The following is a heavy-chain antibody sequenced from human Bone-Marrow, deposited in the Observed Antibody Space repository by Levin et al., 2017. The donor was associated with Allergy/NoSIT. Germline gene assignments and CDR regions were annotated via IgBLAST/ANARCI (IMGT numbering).Heavy chain of an antibody. Sequence: TPSETLSLTCNVSGGSITTNHWWGWVRQPPGKRPQWIGEIYHSGFTNYNPSLKSRVTISMDKSKNQFSLKMTSVTAADTAVSFCARMYTSGATPRDAEYFQYWGQGTLVIVSS. CDR3: ARMYTSGATPRDAEYFQY. CDR2: IYHSGFT. V-gene: IGHV4-4*02. D-gene: IGHD6-19*01. J-gene: IGHJ1*01. CDR1: GGSITTNHW.